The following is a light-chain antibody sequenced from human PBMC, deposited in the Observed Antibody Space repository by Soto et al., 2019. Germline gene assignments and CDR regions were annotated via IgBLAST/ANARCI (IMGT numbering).Light chain of an antibody. CDR2: GNT. CDR3: LSFDSSLSVV. CDR1: SSNIGAGYD. V-gene: IGLV1-40*01. J-gene: IGLJ2*01. Sequence: QSVLTQPPSVSGAPGQRVTISCTGSSSNIGAGYDVHWYQQLPGRAPKLLIYGNTNRPSGVPDRFSGSKSATSASLAITGLQPEDEADYYCLSFDSSLSVVFGGGTKLTVL.